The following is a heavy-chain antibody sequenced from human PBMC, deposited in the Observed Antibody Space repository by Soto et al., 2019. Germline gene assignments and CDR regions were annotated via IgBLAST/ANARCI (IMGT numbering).Heavy chain of an antibody. D-gene: IGHD6-19*01. Sequence: VASVKVSCEASGYTFTSYDINWVRQATGQGLEWMGWMNPNSGNTGYAQKFQGRVTMTRDTSASTAYMELSSLRSEDTAVYYCARDLGGWPDYWGQGTLVTVSS. J-gene: IGHJ4*02. CDR1: GYTFTSYD. CDR3: ARDLGGWPDY. V-gene: IGHV1-8*01. CDR2: MNPNSGNT.